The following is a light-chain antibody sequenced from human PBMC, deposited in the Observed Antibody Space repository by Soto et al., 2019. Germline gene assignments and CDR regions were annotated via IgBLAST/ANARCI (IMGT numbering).Light chain of an antibody. J-gene: IGKJ1*01. Sequence: IVLTQSPGTPSLSPTDTATLPCRASQSVSSYLAWYQQKPGQAPRLLIYDVSNRATGIPARFSGSGSGTDFTLTISSLEPEDFAVYYCQQRSNWPRTFGQGTKVDIK. CDR1: QSVSSY. CDR2: DVS. V-gene: IGKV3-11*01. CDR3: QQRSNWPRT.